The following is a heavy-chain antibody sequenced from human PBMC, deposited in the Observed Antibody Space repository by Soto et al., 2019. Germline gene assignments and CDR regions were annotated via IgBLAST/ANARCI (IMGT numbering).Heavy chain of an antibody. CDR1: GFTFSNAW. CDR2: IKSKTDGGTT. V-gene: IGHV3-15*01. D-gene: IGHD2-15*01. CDR3: TTFIVVVVAAHYELDY. Sequence: EVQLVESGGGLVKPGGSLRLSCAASGFTFSNAWMSWVRQAPGKGLEWVVRIKSKTDGGTTDYTAPVKGRFTISRDDSKNTLYLQMNSLKTEDTAVYYCTTFIVVVVAAHYELDYWGQGTLVTVSS. J-gene: IGHJ4*02.